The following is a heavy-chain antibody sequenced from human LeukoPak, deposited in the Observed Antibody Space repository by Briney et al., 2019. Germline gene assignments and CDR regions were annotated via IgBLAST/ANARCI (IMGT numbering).Heavy chain of an antibody. Sequence: PGGSLGLSCAASGFTFSTYGMHWVRQAPGKGLEWVAVISYDGSNKYHADSVKGRFTISRDNSKNTLYLQMNSLRAEDTAVYYCAKAYCRGDCHEDYWGQGTLVSVSS. CDR3: AKAYCRGDCHEDY. D-gene: IGHD2-21*02. V-gene: IGHV3-30*18. CDR2: ISYDGSNK. CDR1: GFTFSTYG. J-gene: IGHJ4*02.